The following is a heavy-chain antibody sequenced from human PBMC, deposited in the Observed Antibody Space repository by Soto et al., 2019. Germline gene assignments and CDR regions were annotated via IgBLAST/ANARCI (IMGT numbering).Heavy chain of an antibody. CDR3: ARRYGGNFDY. D-gene: IGHD2-15*01. CDR2: IYYSGST. Sequence: QVQLQESGPGLVKPSQTLSLTCTVSGGSISSGGYYWSWIRQHPGKGLEWIGYIYYSGSTYYNPSLXSXVXIXXDTSKNQSSLKLSSVTAADTAVYYCARRYGGNFDYWGQGTLVTVSS. CDR1: GGSISSGGYY. J-gene: IGHJ4*02. V-gene: IGHV4-31*03.